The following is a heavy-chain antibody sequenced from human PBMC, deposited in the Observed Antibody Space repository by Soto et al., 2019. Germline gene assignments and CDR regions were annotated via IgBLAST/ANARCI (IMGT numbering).Heavy chain of an antibody. CDR2: IWYDGSNK. D-gene: IGHD3-10*01. J-gene: IGHJ4*02. Sequence: VQLVESGGGVVQPGRSLRLSCAASGFTFNNYGMHWVRQAPGKGLEWVAVIWYDGSNKYYGDSVKGRFTISRDNSKNTLYLQMNSLRAEDTAVYYCARDLSLEVLGLSYWGQGTLVTVSS. CDR3: ARDLSLEVLGLSY. CDR1: GFTFNNYG. V-gene: IGHV3-33*01.